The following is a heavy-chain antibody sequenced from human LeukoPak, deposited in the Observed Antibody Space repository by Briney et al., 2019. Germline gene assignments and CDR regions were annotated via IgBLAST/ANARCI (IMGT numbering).Heavy chain of an antibody. V-gene: IGHV3-30*02. CDR1: GFTFSSYG. Sequence: GGSLRLSCAAPGFTFSSYGMHWVRQAPGKGLEWVAFIRYDGSNKYYADSVKGRFTISRDNSKNTLYLQMNSLRAEDTAVYYCAKDRLERLLDYWGQGTLVTVSS. CDR3: AKDRLERLLDY. CDR2: IRYDGSNK. D-gene: IGHD2-15*01. J-gene: IGHJ4*02.